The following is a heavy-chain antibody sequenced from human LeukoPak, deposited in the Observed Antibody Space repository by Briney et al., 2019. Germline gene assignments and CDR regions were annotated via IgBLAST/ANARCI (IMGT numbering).Heavy chain of an antibody. D-gene: IGHD3-10*02. CDR2: VSYSGTT. J-gene: IGHJ6*03. CDR3: ARYVRGPDYYRDV. V-gene: IGHV4-59*01. CDR1: GGSLSSDY. Sequence: PSETLSLTCTASGGSLSSDYWGWIRQPPGKGLEWIGYVSYSGTTNYNPSLNSRLTISLDTSKNRFSLNLSSVTAADTAIYFCARYVRGPDYYRDVWGKGTTVTVSS.